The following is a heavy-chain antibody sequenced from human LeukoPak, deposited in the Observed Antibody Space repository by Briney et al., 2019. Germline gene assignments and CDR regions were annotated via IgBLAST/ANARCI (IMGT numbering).Heavy chain of an antibody. Sequence: PGGSLRLSCAASGFTFSSYAMHWVRQAPGKGLEYVSAISSNGGSTYYANSVKGRFTISRDNSKNTLYLQMNSLRAEDTAVYYCASYVVGQNLDYWGQGTLVTVSS. CDR1: GFTFSSYA. CDR2: ISSNGGST. J-gene: IGHJ4*02. V-gene: IGHV3-64*01. D-gene: IGHD2-21*01. CDR3: ASYVVGQNLDY.